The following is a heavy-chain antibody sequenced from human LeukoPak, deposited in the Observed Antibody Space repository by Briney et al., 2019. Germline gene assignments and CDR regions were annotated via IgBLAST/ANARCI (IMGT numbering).Heavy chain of an antibody. J-gene: IGHJ3*02. CDR2: IYHSGST. CDR3: ARDQGATTDTAFDI. Sequence: SETLSLTCAVSGGSISSGGYSWSWIRQPPGKGLEWIGYIYHSGSTYYNPSLKSRVTISVDRSKNQFSLKLSSVTAADTAVYYCARDQGATTDTAFDIWGQGTMVTVSS. V-gene: IGHV4-30-2*01. D-gene: IGHD4-17*01. CDR1: GGSISSGGYS.